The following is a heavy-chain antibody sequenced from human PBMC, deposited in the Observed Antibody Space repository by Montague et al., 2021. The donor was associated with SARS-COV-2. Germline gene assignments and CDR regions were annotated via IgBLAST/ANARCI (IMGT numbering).Heavy chain of an antibody. Sequence: SLRLSCVASGFNFDVYGMSWVRQAPGKGLEWVSGITWNGISTGYVDPVKGRFTISRDNAKKSLYLEMNSLRDEDTALYYCTRGFRGGPFDCWGQGTLVTVSS. CDR2: ITWNGIST. CDR1: GFNFDVYG. D-gene: IGHD3-10*01. CDR3: TRGFRGGPFDC. J-gene: IGHJ4*02. V-gene: IGHV3-20*04.